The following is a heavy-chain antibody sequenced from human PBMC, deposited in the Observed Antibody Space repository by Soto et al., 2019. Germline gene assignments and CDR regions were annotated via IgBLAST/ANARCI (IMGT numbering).Heavy chain of an antibody. D-gene: IGHD2-15*01. J-gene: IGHJ4*02. CDR1: GYGITELC. Sequence: VSVKVSCKIAGYGITELCVHWVRQEQEKGREWMGGFDPEDGETIYAQKFQGRVTMTEDTSTDTAYMELSSLRSEDTAAYYCARDQGLCSGGSCWGYFDYWGQGTLVTVSS. CDR3: ARDQGLCSGGSCWGYFDY. CDR2: FDPEDGET. V-gene: IGHV1-24*01.